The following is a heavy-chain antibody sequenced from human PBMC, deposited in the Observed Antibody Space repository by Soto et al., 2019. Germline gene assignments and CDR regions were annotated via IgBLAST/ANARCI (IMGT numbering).Heavy chain of an antibody. Sequence: QVQLVQSGAEVKKPGSSVKVSCKASGGTFSSYAISWVRQAPGQGLEWMGGIIPIFGTADYAQKFRGRVTITADESTSTGYMELSSMRSEDTAVYYCARPTVGYYNGMDVWGQGTTVTVSS. CDR2: IIPIFGTA. J-gene: IGHJ6*02. D-gene: IGHD4-4*01. CDR1: GGTFSSYA. V-gene: IGHV1-69*12. CDR3: ARPTVGYYNGMDV.